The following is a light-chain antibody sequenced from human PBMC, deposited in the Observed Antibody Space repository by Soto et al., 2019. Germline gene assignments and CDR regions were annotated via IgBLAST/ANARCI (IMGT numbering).Light chain of an antibody. J-gene: IGLJ1*01. Sequence: QSVLTQSASVSGSPGQSITISCTGTSSDVGGYNYVSWYQQHPGKAPKLMIYDVSNRPSGVSNRFSGSKSGNTASLTISGLQAEYEADYYCSSYTSSTSYVFGTGTKLTVL. CDR2: DVS. CDR1: SSDVGGYNY. CDR3: SSYTSSTSYV. V-gene: IGLV2-14*01.